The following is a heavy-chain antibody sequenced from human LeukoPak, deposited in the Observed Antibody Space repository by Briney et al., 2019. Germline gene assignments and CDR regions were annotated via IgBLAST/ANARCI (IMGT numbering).Heavy chain of an antibody. CDR3: AKDQKWGPAGYYSDS. D-gene: IGHD2-2*01. Sequence: PGRSLRLSCAASGFTLNNYAMHWVRQAPGKGLEWVTVISTDGKDKKYADSVKGRFAISRDNSKNTLDLQMNSLRAEDTAVYYCAKDQKWGPAGYYSDSWGQGTLVTVSS. CDR1: GFTLNNYA. J-gene: IGHJ4*02. CDR2: ISTDGKDK. V-gene: IGHV3-30*18.